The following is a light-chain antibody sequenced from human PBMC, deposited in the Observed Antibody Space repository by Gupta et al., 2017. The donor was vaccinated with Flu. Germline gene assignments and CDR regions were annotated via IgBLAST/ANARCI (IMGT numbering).Light chain of an antibody. Sequence: QSVLTQPPTVCEAPGQKVTSSCPGSRSDVGNNYVSWYQQPPGTAPKLLIYDNDKRPSGIGDRFSASKSGTSATLGITGLQTGEDADYYCAAWDNGRRSYVFGTGTKVTVL. CDR1: RSDVGNNY. CDR2: DND. V-gene: IGLV1-51*01. CDR3: AAWDNGRRSYV. J-gene: IGLJ1*01.